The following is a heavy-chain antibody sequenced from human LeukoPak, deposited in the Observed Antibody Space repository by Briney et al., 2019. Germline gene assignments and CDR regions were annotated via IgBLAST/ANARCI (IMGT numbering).Heavy chain of an antibody. CDR1: GFTFSSYW. CDR3: AKGYCSSTSCYTLYYFDY. CDR2: IYSGGST. V-gene: IGHV3-66*02. Sequence: PGGSLRLSCAASGFTFSSYWMTWVRQAPGKGLEWVSVIYSGGSTYYADSVKGRFTISRDNSKNTLYLQMNSLRAEDTAVYYCAKGYCSSTSCYTLYYFDYWGQGTLVTVSS. D-gene: IGHD2-2*02. J-gene: IGHJ4*02.